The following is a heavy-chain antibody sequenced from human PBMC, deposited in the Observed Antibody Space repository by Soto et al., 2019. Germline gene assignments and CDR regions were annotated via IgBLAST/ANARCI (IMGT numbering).Heavy chain of an antibody. J-gene: IGHJ4*01. D-gene: IGHD2-15*01. Sequence: LTCTFSGGSMRNVYWSWIRQPPGKRLEWIGFIFHSGNAEYNPSLKSRVTISIDTSKSQFSLSLDSVTAADTAVYFCARAHAPTLPFDYWGLGTLVTVSS. CDR3: ARAHAPTLPFDY. CDR2: IFHSGNA. V-gene: IGHV4-59*01. CDR1: GGSMRNVY.